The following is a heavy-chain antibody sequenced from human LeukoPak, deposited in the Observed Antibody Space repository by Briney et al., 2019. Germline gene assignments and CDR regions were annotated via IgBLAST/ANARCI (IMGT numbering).Heavy chain of an antibody. Sequence: GGSLRLSCAASGFTFSSYGMHWVRQAPGKGLEWVAFIRYDGSNKYYADSVKGRFTISRDNSKNTLYLQMNSLRAEDTAVYYCAKSDCGGDCYSFAFDIWGQGTMVTVSS. D-gene: IGHD2-21*02. J-gene: IGHJ3*02. CDR1: GFTFSSYG. V-gene: IGHV3-30*02. CDR2: IRYDGSNK. CDR3: AKSDCGGDCYSFAFDI.